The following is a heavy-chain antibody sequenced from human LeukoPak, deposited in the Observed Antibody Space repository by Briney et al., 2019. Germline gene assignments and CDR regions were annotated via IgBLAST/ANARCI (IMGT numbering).Heavy chain of an antibody. V-gene: IGHV1-69*04. D-gene: IGHD3-10*01. CDR3: ARDSYYGSGSYPHH. J-gene: IGHJ4*02. CDR2: IIPILGIA. CDR1: GGTFSSYA. Sequence: GASVKVSCKASGGTFSSYAISWVRQAPGQGLEWMGRIIPILGIANYAQKFQGRVTITADKSTSTAYMELSSLRSEDTAVYYCARDSYYGSGSYPHHWGQGTLVTVSS.